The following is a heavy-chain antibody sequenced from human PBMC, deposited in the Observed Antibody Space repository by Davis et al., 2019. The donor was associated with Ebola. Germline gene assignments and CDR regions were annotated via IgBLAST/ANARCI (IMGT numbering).Heavy chain of an antibody. Sequence: PGGSLRLSCAASGFTVSSNYMSWVRQAPGKGLEWVSAISGSGGSTYYADSVKGRFTISRDNSKNTLYLQMNSLRAEDTAVYYCASWGSGAVAEDDAFDIWGQGTMVTVSS. D-gene: IGHD6-19*01. CDR2: ISGSGGST. CDR3: ASWGSGAVAEDDAFDI. J-gene: IGHJ3*02. V-gene: IGHV3-23*01. CDR1: GFTVSSNY.